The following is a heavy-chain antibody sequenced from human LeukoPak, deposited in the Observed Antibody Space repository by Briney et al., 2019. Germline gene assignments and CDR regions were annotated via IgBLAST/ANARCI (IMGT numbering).Heavy chain of an antibody. Sequence: GGSLRLSCAASGFTFSGSAIHWVHQASGKGLEWVGRIRSKANTYATAYAASVKGRFTISRDDSKNTAYLQMNSLKAEDMAVYYCTRLLLAGFDYWGQGTLVTVSS. CDR2: IRSKANTYAT. CDR3: TRLLLAGFDY. CDR1: GFTFSGSA. V-gene: IGHV3-73*01. J-gene: IGHJ4*02. D-gene: IGHD3-3*01.